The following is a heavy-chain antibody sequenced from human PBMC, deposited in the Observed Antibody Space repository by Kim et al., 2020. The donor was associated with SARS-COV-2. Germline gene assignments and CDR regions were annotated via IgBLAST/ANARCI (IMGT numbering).Heavy chain of an antibody. Sequence: DSVQGRFTISRDNSKNTLYLQMNSLRAEDTAVYYCAKGTRGQQLVRSVDYWGQGTLVTVSS. V-gene: IGHV3-23*01. J-gene: IGHJ4*02. D-gene: IGHD6-13*01. CDR3: AKGTRGQQLVRSVDY.